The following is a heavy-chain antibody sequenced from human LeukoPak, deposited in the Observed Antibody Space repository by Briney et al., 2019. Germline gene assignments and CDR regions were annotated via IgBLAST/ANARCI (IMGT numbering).Heavy chain of an antibody. D-gene: IGHD6-6*01. V-gene: IGHV3-11*06. CDR3: ASHLYSSSSGFDY. CDR2: ISSSSSYI. CDR1: GFTFSDYY. J-gene: IGHJ4*02. Sequence: GGSLRLSCAASGFTFSDYYMSWVRQAPGKGLEWVSSISSSSSYIYYADSVKGRFTISRDNAKNSLYLQMNSLRAEDTAVYYCASHLYSSSSGFDYWGQGTLVTVSS.